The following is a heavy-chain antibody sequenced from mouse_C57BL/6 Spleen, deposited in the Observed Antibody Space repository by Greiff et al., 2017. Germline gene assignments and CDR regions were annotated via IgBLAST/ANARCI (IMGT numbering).Heavy chain of an antibody. J-gene: IGHJ1*03. V-gene: IGHV1-54*01. CDR2: INPGSGGT. CDR3: ARSPNWDWYFDV. D-gene: IGHD4-1*01. CDR1: GYAFTNYL. Sequence: QVHVKQSGAELVRPGTSVKVSCKASGYAFTNYLIEWVKQRPGQGLEWIGVINPGSGGTNYNEKFKGKATLTADKSSSTAYMQLSSLTSEDSAVYFCARSPNWDWYFDVWGTGTTVTVAS.